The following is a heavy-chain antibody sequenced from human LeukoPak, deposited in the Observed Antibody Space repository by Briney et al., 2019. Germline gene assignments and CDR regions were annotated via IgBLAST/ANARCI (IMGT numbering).Heavy chain of an antibody. CDR2: ISSSSSYI. J-gene: IGHJ1*01. CDR1: GFTFSSYS. V-gene: IGHV3-21*01. D-gene: IGHD2-21*02. CDR3: AKYCGGDCRGSFQH. Sequence: GGSLRLSCAASGFTFSSYSMNWVRQAPGKGLEWVSSISSSSSYIYYADSVKGRFTISRDNAKNSLYLQMNSLRAEDTAVYYCAKYCGGDCRGSFQHWGQGTLVTVSS.